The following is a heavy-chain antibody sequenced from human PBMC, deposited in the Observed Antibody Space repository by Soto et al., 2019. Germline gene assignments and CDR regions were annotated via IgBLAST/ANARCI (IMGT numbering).Heavy chain of an antibody. J-gene: IGHJ4*02. V-gene: IGHV1-69*12. D-gene: IGHD2-15*01. CDR3: ARSGGLDRDFNY. CDR1: GGTFSSDS. Sequence: QVQLVQSGAEVKKPGSSVKVSCKASGGTFSSDSFSWGRQAPGQGLEWMGGIIPMFDTPIYAQKFQDRVTITADESTSTAYMQLSSLRSGATAVYYCARSGGLDRDFNYWGQGSLVTVSS. CDR2: IIPMFDTP.